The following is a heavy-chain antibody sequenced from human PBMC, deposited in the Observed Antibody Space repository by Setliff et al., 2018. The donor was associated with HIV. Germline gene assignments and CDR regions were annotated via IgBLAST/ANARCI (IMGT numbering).Heavy chain of an antibody. D-gene: IGHD1-26*01. J-gene: IGHJ3*02. V-gene: IGHV1-18*01. CDR1: GYTFTNYG. CDR3: ARILVGVDDAFDI. Sequence: ASVKVSCKASGYTFTNYGISWVRQAPGQGLEWMGWISAYNGNTNYAQKLQDRVTMTTDTSTSTAYMELRSLRPDDTAVYYCARILVGVDDAFDIWGQGTMVTVSS. CDR2: ISAYNGNT.